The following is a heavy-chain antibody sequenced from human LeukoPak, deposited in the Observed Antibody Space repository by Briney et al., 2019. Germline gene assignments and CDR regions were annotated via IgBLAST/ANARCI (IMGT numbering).Heavy chain of an antibody. V-gene: IGHV5-51*01. CDR1: VSIFTNYW. CDR3: ARRSNSGSYSWFDP. D-gene: IGHD1-26*01. Sequence: GASLQISCKGAVSIFTNYWIGWVRPLPGKVLECMGIIYPGDSDTRYRPSFQGQVTISADKSISTAYLQWSRLKASDTAMYYCARRSNSGSYSWFDPWGQGTLVTVSS. J-gene: IGHJ5*02. CDR2: IYPGDSDT.